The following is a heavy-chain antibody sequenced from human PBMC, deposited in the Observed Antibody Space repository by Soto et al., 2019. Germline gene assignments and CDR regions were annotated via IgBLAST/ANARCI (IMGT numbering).Heavy chain of an antibody. CDR2: ISYDGNNK. D-gene: IGHD1-7*01. CDR1: GFTYSTYT. CDR3: ARDGVSLTEYTWNYGTYFDY. J-gene: IGHJ4*02. V-gene: IGHV3-30-3*01. Sequence: QVQLVESGGGVVQPGRSLRLSCAASGFTYSTYTMHWVRQAPGKGLEGAAVISYDGNNKFYEDSVEGRFTISRDRTMQTLYLQMNSLRPDDTVMYYCARDGVSLTEYTWNYGTYFDYCGQGALVTVSS.